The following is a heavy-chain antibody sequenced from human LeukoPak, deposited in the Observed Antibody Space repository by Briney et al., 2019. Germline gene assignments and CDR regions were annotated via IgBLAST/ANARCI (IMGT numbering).Heavy chain of an antibody. CDR1: GYTFTSYD. Sequence: ASAKVSCKASGYTFTSYDINWVRQATGQGLEWMGWISTYNDNTRYAEKFQGRVTMTTDTSTNTAYMELRGLRSDDTAVYYCERVAGIVVVVSPSYWGQGTLVTVSS. CDR3: ERVAGIVVVVSPSY. D-gene: IGHD2-15*01. V-gene: IGHV1-18*01. CDR2: ISTYNDNT. J-gene: IGHJ4*02.